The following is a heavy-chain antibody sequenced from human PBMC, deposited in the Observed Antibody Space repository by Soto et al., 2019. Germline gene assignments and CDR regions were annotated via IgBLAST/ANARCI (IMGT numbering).Heavy chain of an antibody. CDR2: IYHSGST. CDR3: ARGIRWIPPSDYYYGMDV. V-gene: IGHV4-4*02. Sequence: QVQLQESGPGLVKPSGTLSLTCAVSGGSISSSNWWSWVRQPPGKGLERIGEIYHSGSTNYNPSLKSRVTISVDKSKNQFSLKLSSVTAADTAVYYCARGIRWIPPSDYYYGMDVWCQGTTVTVSS. J-gene: IGHJ6*02. CDR1: GGSISSSNW. D-gene: IGHD5-18*01.